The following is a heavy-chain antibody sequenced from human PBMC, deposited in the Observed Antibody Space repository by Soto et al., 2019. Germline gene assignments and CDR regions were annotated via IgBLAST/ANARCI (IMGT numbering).Heavy chain of an antibody. J-gene: IGHJ6*02. CDR1: GGSISSSSYY. V-gene: IGHV4-39*01. CDR3: ARQSGDYYYYGMEV. CDR2: IYYSGST. Sequence: PSETLSLTCTVSGGSISSSSYYLGWIRQPPGKGLEWIGSIYYSGSTYYNPSLKSRVTISVDTSKNQFSLKLSSVTAADTAVYYCARQSGDYYYYGMEVWGEGTTVTVS. D-gene: IGHD1-26*01.